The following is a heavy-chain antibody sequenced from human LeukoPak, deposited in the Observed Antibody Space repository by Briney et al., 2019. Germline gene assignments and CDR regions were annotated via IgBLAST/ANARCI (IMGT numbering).Heavy chain of an antibody. CDR2: IDCSGYT. CDR3: ARGGYYGSGNDFRFDP. Sequence: SETLSLTCTVSGGSISSYYWSWIRQPPGKGLEWIGYIDCSGYTNYNPSLKSRVTISVDTSKNQFSLKLTSVTAADTAVYFCARGGYYGSGNDFRFDPWGQGTLVTVSS. J-gene: IGHJ5*02. V-gene: IGHV4-59*13. CDR1: GGSISSYY. D-gene: IGHD3-10*01.